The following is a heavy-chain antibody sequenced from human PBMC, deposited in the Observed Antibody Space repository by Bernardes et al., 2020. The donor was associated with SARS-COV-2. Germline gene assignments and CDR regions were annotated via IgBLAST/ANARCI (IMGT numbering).Heavy chain of an antibody. Sequence: ASVKVSCKASGYTFTGYYMHWVRQAPGQGLEWMGWINPNSGGTNYAQKFQGRVTMTRDTSISTAYMELSRLRSDDTAVYYCARGEQQLQPDVYYYYGMDVWGQGTTVTVSS. V-gene: IGHV1-2*02. CDR2: INPNSGGT. D-gene: IGHD6-13*01. CDR3: ARGEQQLQPDVYYYYGMDV. CDR1: GYTFTGYY. J-gene: IGHJ6*02.